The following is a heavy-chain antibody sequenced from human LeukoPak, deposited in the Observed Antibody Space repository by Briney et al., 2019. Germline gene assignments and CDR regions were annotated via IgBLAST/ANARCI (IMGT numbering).Heavy chain of an antibody. V-gene: IGHV4-38-2*02. CDR2: IYHSGST. D-gene: IGHD3-10*01. CDR1: GYSISSGYY. Sequence: SETLSLTCTVSGYSISSGYYWGWIRQPPGKGLEWIGSIYHSGSTYYNPSLKSRVTMSVDTSKNQFSLKLSSVTAADTAVYYCAREAKQLLWFGELRGYYYYYMDVWGKGTTVTISS. J-gene: IGHJ6*03. CDR3: AREAKQLLWFGELRGYYYYYMDV.